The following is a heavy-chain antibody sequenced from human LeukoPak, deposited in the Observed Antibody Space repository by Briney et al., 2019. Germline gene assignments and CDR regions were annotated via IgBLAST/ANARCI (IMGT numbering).Heavy chain of an antibody. J-gene: IGHJ3*02. Sequence: GGSLRLSCADSGFTFSNAWMSWVRQAPGKGLEWVANIKQDGSEKYYVDSVKGRFTISRDNAKNSLYLQMNSLRAEDTAVYYCARGVIFGVEDAFDIWGQGTMVTVSS. CDR3: ARGVIFGVEDAFDI. CDR2: IKQDGSEK. CDR1: GFTFSNAW. V-gene: IGHV3-7*01. D-gene: IGHD3-3*01.